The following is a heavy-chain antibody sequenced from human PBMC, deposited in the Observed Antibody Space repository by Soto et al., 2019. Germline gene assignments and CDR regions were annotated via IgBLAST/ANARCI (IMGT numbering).Heavy chain of an antibody. D-gene: IGHD1-7*01. CDR2: IYYSGST. CDR3: ARRVATGNYQRGYLHH. V-gene: IGHV4-31*03. CDR1: GGSISSGGYY. Sequence: SETLSLTCTVSGGSISSGGYYWSWIRQHPGKGLEWIGYIYYSGSTYYNPSLKSRVTISVDTSKNQFSLRLTSVTAADTAVYYCARRVATGNYQRGYLHHWGQGTLVTVSS. J-gene: IGHJ1*01.